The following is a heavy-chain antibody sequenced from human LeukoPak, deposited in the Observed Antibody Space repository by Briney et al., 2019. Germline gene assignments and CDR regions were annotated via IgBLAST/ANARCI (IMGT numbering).Heavy chain of an antibody. CDR2: IYPGDSDT. D-gene: IGHD3-22*01. CDR3: ARNGEEGSSGYTIDY. Sequence: GESLKISCKGSGYSFTSYWIGWVRQMPGKGLEWMGIIYPGDSDTRYSPSFQGQVTISADKSISTAYLQWSSLKASDTAMYYCARNGEEGSSGYTIDYWGQGTLVTVSS. V-gene: IGHV5-51*01. CDR1: GYSFTSYW. J-gene: IGHJ4*02.